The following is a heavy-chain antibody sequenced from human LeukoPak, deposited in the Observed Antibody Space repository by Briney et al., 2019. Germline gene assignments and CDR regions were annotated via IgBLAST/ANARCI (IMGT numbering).Heavy chain of an antibody. D-gene: IGHD3-16*01. CDR1: GYTFTSYD. V-gene: IGHV1-8*03. CDR2: MNPNSGNT. J-gene: IGHJ3*02. Sequence: ASVKVSCKASGYTFTSYDINWVRQATGQGLEWMGWMNPNSGNTGYAQKFQGRVTITRNTSISTAYMELSSLRSEDTAVYYCARGRREGGAFDIWGQGTMVTVSS. CDR3: ARGRREGGAFDI.